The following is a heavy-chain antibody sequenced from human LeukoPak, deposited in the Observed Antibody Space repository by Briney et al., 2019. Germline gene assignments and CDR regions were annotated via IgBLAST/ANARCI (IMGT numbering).Heavy chain of an antibody. CDR2: ISGSGGST. CDR1: GFTFSSYA. V-gene: IGHV3-23*01. CDR3: AKGSEVHYYYYYMDV. J-gene: IGHJ6*03. Sequence: GSLRLSCAASGFTFSSYAMSWVRQAPGKGLEWVSAISGSGGSTYYADSVKGRFTISRDDSKNTLYLQMNSLRAEDTAVYYCAKGSEVHYYYYYMDVWGKGTTVTVSS.